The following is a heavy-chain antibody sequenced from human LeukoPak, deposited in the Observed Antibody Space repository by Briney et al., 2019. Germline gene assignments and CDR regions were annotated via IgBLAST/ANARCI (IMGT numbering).Heavy chain of an antibody. D-gene: IGHD5-18*01. CDR3: ARDRYSYGPRWTPDAFDI. CDR1: GYTFTSYA. CDR2: INAGNGNT. J-gene: IGHJ3*02. Sequence: ASVTVSCKASGYTFTSYAMHWVRQAPGQRLEWMGWINAGNGNTKYSQKFQGRVTITRDTSASTAYMELSSLRSEDTAVYYCARDRYSYGPRWTPDAFDIWGQGTMVTVSS. V-gene: IGHV1-3*01.